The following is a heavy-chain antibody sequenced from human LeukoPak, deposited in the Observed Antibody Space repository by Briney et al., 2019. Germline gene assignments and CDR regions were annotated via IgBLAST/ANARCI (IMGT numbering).Heavy chain of an antibody. D-gene: IGHD3-22*01. CDR3: AGMVVDITMIVVVIGGLDY. V-gene: IGHV1-69*01. CDR2: IIPIFGTA. Sequence: SVKVSCKASGGTFSSYAISWVRQAPGQGLEWMGGIIPIFGTANYAQKFQGIVTITADESTSTAYMELSSLRSEDTAVYYCAGMVVDITMIVVVIGGLDYWGQGTLVTVSS. J-gene: IGHJ4*02. CDR1: GGTFSSYA.